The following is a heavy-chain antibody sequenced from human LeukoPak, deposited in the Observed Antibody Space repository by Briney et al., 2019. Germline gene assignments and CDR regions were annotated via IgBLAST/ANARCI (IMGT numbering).Heavy chain of an antibody. V-gene: IGHV3-74*01. CDR3: ARDDDSSGYYWSSDY. Sequence: GGSLRLSCAASGFTFSNYWMHWVRQAPGKGLVWVSRISGDGSTTIYADFVKGRFTISRDNSKNTLYLQMNSLRAEDTAVYYCARDDDSSGYYWSSDYWGQGTLVTVSS. CDR1: GFTFSNYW. CDR2: ISGDGSTT. D-gene: IGHD3-22*01. J-gene: IGHJ4*02.